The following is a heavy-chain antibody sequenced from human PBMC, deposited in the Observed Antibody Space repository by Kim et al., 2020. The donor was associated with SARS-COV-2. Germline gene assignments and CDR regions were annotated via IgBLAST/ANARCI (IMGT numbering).Heavy chain of an antibody. V-gene: IGHV1-69*06. CDR2: FGTA. J-gene: IGHJ4*02. CDR3: ARGATPAY. Sequence: FGTANYAQKFQGRVTITADKSTSTAYMELSSLRSEDTAVYYCARGATPAYWGQGTLVTVSS. D-gene: IGHD5-12*01.